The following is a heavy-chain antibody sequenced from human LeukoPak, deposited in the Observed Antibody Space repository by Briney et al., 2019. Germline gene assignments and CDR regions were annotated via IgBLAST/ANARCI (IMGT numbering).Heavy chain of an antibody. Sequence: QSGGSLRLSCAASGFTVSSNYMSWVRRAPGKGLEWVSVIYSGGSTYYADSVKGRFAISRDNSKNTLYLQMNSLRAEDTAVYYCARTDGDYFDYWGQGTLVTVSS. CDR2: IYSGGST. J-gene: IGHJ4*02. D-gene: IGHD4-17*01. V-gene: IGHV3-66*01. CDR3: ARTDGDYFDY. CDR1: GFTVSSNY.